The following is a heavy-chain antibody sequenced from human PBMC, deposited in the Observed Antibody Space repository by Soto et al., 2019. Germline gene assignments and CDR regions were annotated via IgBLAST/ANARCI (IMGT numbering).Heavy chain of an antibody. Sequence: GESLKISCKGSGYSFTSYWIGWVRQMPGKGLEWMGIIYPGDSDTRYSPSFQDQVTISADKSISTAYLQWSSLKASDTAMYYCAGQSYYYDSSGYSRYYYYGMEVWGKGTTVTVSS. J-gene: IGHJ6*04. CDR3: AGQSYYYDSSGYSRYYYYGMEV. V-gene: IGHV5-51*01. CDR1: GYSFTSYW. CDR2: IYPGDSDT. D-gene: IGHD3-22*01.